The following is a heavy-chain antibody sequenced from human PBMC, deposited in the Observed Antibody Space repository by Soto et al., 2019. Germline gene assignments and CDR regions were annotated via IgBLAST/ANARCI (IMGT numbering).Heavy chain of an antibody. CDR3: ARDLGGYASH. Sequence: EVQLVESGGGLVQPGGSLRLSCAASGFTFSNYWMHWVRQAPGKGPVWVSRINTDGSTTNYADSVKGRFTISSDNAKNSLYLQPISLGAEDTAVYYCARDLGGYASHWGQGTLVTVSS. CDR1: GFTFSNYW. J-gene: IGHJ4*02. V-gene: IGHV3-74*01. CDR2: INTDGSTT. D-gene: IGHD3-16*01.